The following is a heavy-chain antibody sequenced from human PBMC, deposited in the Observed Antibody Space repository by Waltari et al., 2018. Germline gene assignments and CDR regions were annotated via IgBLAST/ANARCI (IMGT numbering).Heavy chain of an antibody. CDR2: VYYTWRT. Sequence: QLQLQESGPRLVKPSETLSLTCSVSGDSITSSNYYWAWIRQPPGKGLEWIGSVYYTWRTYYKASLKSRVTISVDTSKNYFSLSLTSVTATDTAIYFCARTFMVRTIRSRGWFDPWGQGTLVTVSS. J-gene: IGHJ5*02. V-gene: IGHV4-39*02. D-gene: IGHD3-10*01. CDR3: ARTFMVRTIRSRGWFDP. CDR1: GDSITSSNYY.